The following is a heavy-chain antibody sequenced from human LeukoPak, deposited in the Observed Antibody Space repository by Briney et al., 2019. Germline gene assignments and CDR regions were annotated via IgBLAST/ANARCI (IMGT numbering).Heavy chain of an antibody. Sequence: SQTLSLTCTVSGGSISSGDYYWSWIRQPPGKGLEWFGYIYYSGSTYYNPSLKSRVTISVDTSKNQFSLKLSSVTAADTAVYYCARGDIVVVPAANGFDPWGQGTLVTVSS. V-gene: IGHV4-30-4*08. D-gene: IGHD2-2*01. CDR2: IYYSGST. CDR1: GGSISSGDYY. J-gene: IGHJ5*02. CDR3: ARGDIVVVPAANGFDP.